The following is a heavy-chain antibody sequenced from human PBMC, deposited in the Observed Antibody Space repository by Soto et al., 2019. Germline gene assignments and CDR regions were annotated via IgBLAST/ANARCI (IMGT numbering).Heavy chain of an antibody. D-gene: IGHD3-10*01. CDR3: AKDYKLFYCGSGSYGSFDI. Sequence: EVQLLESGGGLVQPGGSLRLSCAASGFTFSTYAMSWVRQAPGKGLEWVSAISGSGGSTYYADSVKGRFTISRDNSKNTLVLQMNSLRAEDTAAYYCAKDYKLFYCGSGSYGSFDIWHQGTMITVSS. V-gene: IGHV3-23*01. CDR1: GFTFSTYA. CDR2: ISGSGGST. J-gene: IGHJ3*02.